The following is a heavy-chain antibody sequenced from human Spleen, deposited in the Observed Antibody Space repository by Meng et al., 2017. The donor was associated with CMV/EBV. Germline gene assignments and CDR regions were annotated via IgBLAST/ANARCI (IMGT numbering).Heavy chain of an antibody. CDR2: IKQDGSEK. J-gene: IGHJ6*02. CDR3: ARGPGQGNSFSYGMDV. CDR1: GFTFSRYW. V-gene: IGHV3-7*01. D-gene: IGHD6-13*01. Sequence: GESLKISCAASGFTFSRYWMSWVRQAPGKGLEWVANIKQDGSEKNYVDSVKGRFTISRDNAQNSLYLQVSSLRVEDTAVYYCARGPGQGNSFSYGMDVWGQGTTVTVSS.